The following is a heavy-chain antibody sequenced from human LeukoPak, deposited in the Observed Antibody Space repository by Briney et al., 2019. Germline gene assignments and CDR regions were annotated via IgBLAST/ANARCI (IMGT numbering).Heavy chain of an antibody. CDR1: GGSISSSSYY. J-gene: IGHJ4*02. CDR3: ARSKGYSSSWLYYLEN. V-gene: IGHV4-39*01. D-gene: IGHD6-19*01. CDR2: IYFTGST. Sequence: KSSETLSLTCTVSGGSISSSSYYWGWIRQPPGKGLEWIGNIYFTGSTYSNPSLKSRVTISVDTSKNQFSLKLSSVTAACTAMYYCARSKGYSSSWLYYLENWGQGTLVTGSS.